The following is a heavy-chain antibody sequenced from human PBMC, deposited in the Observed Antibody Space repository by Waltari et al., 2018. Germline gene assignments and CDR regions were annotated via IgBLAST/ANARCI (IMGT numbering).Heavy chain of an antibody. CDR2: IYTIGIT. D-gene: IGHD6-6*01. Sequence: QVQLQESGPGLVKPSQTLSLTCTVSGGSISSGSYYWSWIRQPAGKGLEWIGYIYTIGITNYNPSLKSRVTISVDTSKNQFSLKLSSVTAADTAVYYCARGSSFDYWGQGTLVTVSS. CDR3: ARGSSFDY. J-gene: IGHJ4*02. V-gene: IGHV4-61*09. CDR1: GGSISSGSYY.